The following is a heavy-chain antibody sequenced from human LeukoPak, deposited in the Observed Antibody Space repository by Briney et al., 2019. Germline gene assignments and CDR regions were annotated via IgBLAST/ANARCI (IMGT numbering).Heavy chain of an antibody. Sequence: SETLSLTCSVSGGSIKSSTYYWVWIRQAPGKGLEWIGNIYYSGSIYYNPSLNSRVTISVDTSKNQFSLKLSSVTAADTAIYYCARDVRGCGGDFDDCEYYYNGMDVWGQGTTVTVSS. V-gene: IGHV4-39*07. J-gene: IGHJ6*02. CDR1: GGSIKSSTYY. CDR2: IYYSGSI. D-gene: IGHD2-21*02. CDR3: ARDVRGCGGDFDDCEYYYNGMDV.